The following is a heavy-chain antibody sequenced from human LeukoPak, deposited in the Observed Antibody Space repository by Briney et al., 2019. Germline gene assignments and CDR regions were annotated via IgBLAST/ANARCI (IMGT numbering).Heavy chain of an antibody. D-gene: IGHD2-15*01. J-gene: IGHJ4*02. CDR2: MNPNSGTT. CDR3: ARGREVVVSATLPYDY. CDR1: GYTFTSYD. Sequence: ASVKVSCKASGYTFTSYDINWVRQATGQGLEGMGWMNPNSGTTGYAQKFQGRGTITRNTSISTAYMELSSLRSEDTAVYYCARGREVVVSATLPYDYWGQGTLVTVSS. V-gene: IGHV1-8*03.